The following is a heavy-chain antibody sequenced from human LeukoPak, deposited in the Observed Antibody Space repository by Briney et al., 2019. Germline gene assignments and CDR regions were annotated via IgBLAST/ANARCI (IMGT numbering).Heavy chain of an antibody. CDR1: RFTSSNYA. Sequence: PGGSLRLSCAASRFTSSNYAMSWVRQAPGKGLEWVSAIGGSGGSTYYADSVKGRLTISRDNSKNTVQLQMNSLRVEDTAVYYCARVASGSAFWGQGTLVTVSS. J-gene: IGHJ4*02. D-gene: IGHD3-3*01. CDR3: ARVASGSAF. CDR2: IGGSGGST. V-gene: IGHV3-23*01.